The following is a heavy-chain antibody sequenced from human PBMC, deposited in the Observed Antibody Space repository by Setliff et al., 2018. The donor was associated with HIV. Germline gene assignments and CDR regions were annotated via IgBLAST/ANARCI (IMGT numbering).Heavy chain of an antibody. Sequence: PSETLSLTCTVSGGSISTYYWSWIRQPAGKGLEWIGRTYNSGSTNYNPSLKSRVTISLDTAKNEFSVKLTSVTAADTAVYYCARKSPDGVDVWGQGTTVTVSS. CDR3: ARKSPDGVDV. CDR2: TYNSGST. CDR1: GGSISTYY. V-gene: IGHV4-4*07. J-gene: IGHJ6*02.